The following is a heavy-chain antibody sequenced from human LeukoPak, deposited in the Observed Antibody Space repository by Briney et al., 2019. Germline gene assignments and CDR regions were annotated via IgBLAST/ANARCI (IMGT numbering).Heavy chain of an antibody. CDR1: GFIFNHYA. Sequence: PGTSLRLSCEASGFIFNHYALHWVRQAPHKGLEWVAVIWSDGTNRYYADSVKGRFSIFRDDSQKRVFLQMNSLRAEDTAVYYCVRDAQRGFDYSNSLQYWGQGALLTVSS. CDR3: VRDAQRGFDYSNSLQY. J-gene: IGHJ4*02. CDR2: IWSDGTNR. V-gene: IGHV3-33*01. D-gene: IGHD4-11*01.